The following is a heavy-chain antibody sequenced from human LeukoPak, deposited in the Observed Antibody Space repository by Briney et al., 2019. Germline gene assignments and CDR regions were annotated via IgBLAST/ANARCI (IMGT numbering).Heavy chain of an antibody. CDR1: GFTFSSYS. CDR3: ARGFLNYYDSSGYYSPFDY. D-gene: IGHD3-22*01. CDR2: ISSSSSYI. Sequence: GGSLRLSCAASGFTFSSYSMNWVRQAPGKGLEWVSSISSSSSYIYYADSVKGRFTISRDNSKNTLYLQMNSLRAEDTAVYYCARGFLNYYDSSGYYSPFDYWGQGTLVTVSS. V-gene: IGHV3-21*01. J-gene: IGHJ4*02.